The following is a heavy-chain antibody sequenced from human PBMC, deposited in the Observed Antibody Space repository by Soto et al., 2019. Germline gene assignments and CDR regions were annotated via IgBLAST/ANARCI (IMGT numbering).Heavy chain of an antibody. J-gene: IGHJ4*02. CDR3: AKERAYFFDY. V-gene: IGHV1-3*01. CDR2: INPGNGNT. Sequence: GASVKVSCKASGYTFTSYAMHWVRQAPGQRLEWMGWINPGNGNTKYSQKFQGRVTITRDTSASTAYMELSSLRSEDTVVYYCAKERAYFFDYWGQGALVIVSS. CDR1: GYTFTSYA.